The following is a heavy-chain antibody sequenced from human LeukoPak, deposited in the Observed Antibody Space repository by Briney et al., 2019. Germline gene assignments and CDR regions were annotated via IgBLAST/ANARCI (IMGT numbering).Heavy chain of an antibody. D-gene: IGHD3-3*01. CDR1: GFTFSSYG. J-gene: IGHJ4*02. V-gene: IGHV3-23*01. CDR2: ISGSGGST. CDR3: ARWAGSGLKD. Sequence: GGSLRLSCAASGFTFSSYGMTWVRQAPGEGLEWVSAISGSGGSTYYADSVKGRFTISRDNSKNTLYLQMNSLRAEDTAVYYCARWAGSGLKDWGQGTLVTVSS.